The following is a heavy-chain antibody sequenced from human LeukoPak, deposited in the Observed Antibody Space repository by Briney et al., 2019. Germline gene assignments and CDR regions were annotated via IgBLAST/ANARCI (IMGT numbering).Heavy chain of an antibody. J-gene: IGHJ5*02. CDR3: ARLRFLEWLFPWFDP. Sequence: LETLSLTCTVSGGSISGQYWSWIRQPPGRGLEWIGYISYSGITKYNPSLKNRVTISIDTSKNQFSLKLSSMTAADTAVYYCARLRFLEWLFPWFDPWGQGTLVTVSS. V-gene: IGHV4-59*08. CDR1: GGSISGQY. D-gene: IGHD3-3*01. CDR2: ISYSGIT.